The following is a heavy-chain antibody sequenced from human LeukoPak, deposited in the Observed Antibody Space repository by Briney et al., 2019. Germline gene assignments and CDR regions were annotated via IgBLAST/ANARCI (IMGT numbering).Heavy chain of an antibody. V-gene: IGHV1-69*04. D-gene: IGHD2/OR15-2a*01. CDR1: GGTFSTYG. CDR2: IIPFLDAS. Sequence: SVTVSCKASGGTFSTYGISWVRQAPGQGLEWMGRIIPFLDASNYAQEFQDRVTFTADKSTTTAYMDLGTLTSEDTAVYYCAREILSTETDESFDMWGQGTLVTVSS. CDR3: AREILSTETDESFDM. J-gene: IGHJ3*02.